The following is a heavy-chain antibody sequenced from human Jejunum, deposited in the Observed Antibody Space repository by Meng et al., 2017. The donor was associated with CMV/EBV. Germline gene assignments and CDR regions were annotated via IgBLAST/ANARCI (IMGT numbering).Heavy chain of an antibody. J-gene: IGHJ4*02. D-gene: IGHD3-22*01. CDR1: GFTLSPTW. Sequence: EVQLVESGGDSVKPGEARRLSCAASGFTLSPTWMSWIRQAPGKGLEWVGRIKSKNAGGTVDYAAPVTGRFSISRDDSKNTLYLQMNSLKAEDTAVYYCVATFHSDSSGKYWGQGTLVTVSS. CDR3: VATFHSDSSGKY. CDR2: IKSKNAGGTV. V-gene: IGHV3-15*01.